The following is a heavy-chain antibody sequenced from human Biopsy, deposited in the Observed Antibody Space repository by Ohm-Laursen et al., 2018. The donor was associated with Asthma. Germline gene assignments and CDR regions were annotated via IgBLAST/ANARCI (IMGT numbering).Heavy chain of an antibody. Sequence: ASVKVSCKTSGYTFNSAGITWVRQAPGQGLEWMGWISVYNGNTKVAQRLQDRVAMITDTPTSTAYMELRSLRSDDTAVYFCARAVDYSHYYGIDVWGQGTTVTVS. CDR1: GYTFNSAG. J-gene: IGHJ6*02. D-gene: IGHD3-10*01. CDR2: ISVYNGNT. CDR3: ARAVDYSHYYGIDV. V-gene: IGHV1-18*01.